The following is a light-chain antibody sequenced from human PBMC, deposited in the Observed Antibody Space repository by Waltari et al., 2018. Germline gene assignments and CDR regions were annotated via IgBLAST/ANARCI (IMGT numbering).Light chain of an antibody. Sequence: QSVLTQPPSASGTPGQRVTISCYGGISNIGSDVVNWYQQFPGTAPKPLIYTNNRRPSGVPDRFSGSKSGTSASLAISGLQSEDEADYYCAAWDHSLNGPVFGGGTKLTVL. V-gene: IGLV1-44*01. CDR1: ISNIGSDV. CDR2: TNN. CDR3: AAWDHSLNGPV. J-gene: IGLJ2*01.